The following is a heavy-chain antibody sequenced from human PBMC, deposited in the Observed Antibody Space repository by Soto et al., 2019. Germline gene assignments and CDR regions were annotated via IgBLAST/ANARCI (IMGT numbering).Heavy chain of an antibody. CDR2: ISSTSSTI. V-gene: IGHV3-48*01. Sequence: EVQLVESGGGLVQPGGSLRLSCAASGFTFSSYSMNWVRQAPGKGLEWISYISSTSSTIYYADSVKGRFTISRDNAMHSLYLQMNSLRAEYTAVYYCARVSGIAAADQACWGQGTLVTVST. CDR1: GFTFSSYS. D-gene: IGHD6-13*01. J-gene: IGHJ4*02. CDR3: ARVSGIAAADQAC.